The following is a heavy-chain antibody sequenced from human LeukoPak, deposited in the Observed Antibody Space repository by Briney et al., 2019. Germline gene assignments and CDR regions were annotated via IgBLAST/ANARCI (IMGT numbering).Heavy chain of an antibody. D-gene: IGHD3-10*01. Sequence: SVKVSCKASGGTFSSYAISWVRQAPGQGLEWMGGIIPIFGTANYAQKFQGRVTITADESTSTAYMELSSLRSEDTAVYYCARSPSRVWFGELGRQEPYYYYYYYMDVWGKGTTVTVSS. CDR1: GGTFSSYA. V-gene: IGHV1-69*13. CDR3: ARSPSRVWFGELGRQEPYYYYYYYMDV. CDR2: IIPIFGTA. J-gene: IGHJ6*03.